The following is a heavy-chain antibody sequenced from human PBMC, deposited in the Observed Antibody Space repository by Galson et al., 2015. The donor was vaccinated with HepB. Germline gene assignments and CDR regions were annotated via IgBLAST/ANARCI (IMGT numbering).Heavy chain of an antibody. J-gene: IGHJ4*02. V-gene: IGHV3-11*06. CDR2: ISSSTIYT. Sequence: SLRLSCAASGFTFSDYYMSWIRQAPGKGPEWLSYISSSTIYTNYADSVKGRFTISRDNVKNSMYLQMNRLRAEDTAVYYCARVADSDYGDHSHFDSWGQGTLVTVSS. CDR1: GFTFSDYY. CDR3: ARVADSDYGDHSHFDS. D-gene: IGHD4-17*01.